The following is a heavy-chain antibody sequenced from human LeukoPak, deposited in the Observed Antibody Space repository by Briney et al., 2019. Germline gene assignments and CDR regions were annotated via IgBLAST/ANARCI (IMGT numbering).Heavy chain of an antibody. CDR2: ISSSSSYI. Sequence: GGSLRLSCAASAFTFSSYTMSWVRQAPGKGLEWVSSISSSSSYIYYADSVKGRFTISRDNAKNSLYLQMNSLRAEDTAVYYCAREIAVAGTRGDYWGQGTLVTVSS. D-gene: IGHD6-19*01. CDR3: AREIAVAGTRGDY. CDR1: AFTFSSYT. J-gene: IGHJ4*02. V-gene: IGHV3-21*01.